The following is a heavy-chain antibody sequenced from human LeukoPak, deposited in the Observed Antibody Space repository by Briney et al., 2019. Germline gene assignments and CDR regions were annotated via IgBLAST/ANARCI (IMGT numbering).Heavy chain of an antibody. V-gene: IGHV3-23*01. D-gene: IGHD2-15*01. J-gene: IGHJ4*02. CDR3: AKSPVSSCRGSFCYPFDY. CDR1: GFTFSTYA. CDR2: ISGGDDGT. Sequence: GGSLRLSCAASGFTFSTYAMSWVRQIPGKGLEWVSAISGGDDGTYYADSVKGRFTISRDNSRNTLYLQMNTLRAEDTAVYFCAKSPVSSCRGSFCYPFDYWGQGNLVTVSS.